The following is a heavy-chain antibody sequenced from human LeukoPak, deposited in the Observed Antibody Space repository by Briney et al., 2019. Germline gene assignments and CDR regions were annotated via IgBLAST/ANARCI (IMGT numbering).Heavy chain of an antibody. D-gene: IGHD3-10*01. J-gene: IGHJ4*02. CDR2: IRYDGSNK. CDR1: GFTFSSYG. Sequence: GGSLRLSCAASGFTFSSYGMHWVRQAPGKGLEWVAFIRYDGSNKYYADSVKGRSTISRDNSKNTLYLQMNSLRAEDTAVYYCAKDSESYGSGSYFIYYFDYWGQGTLVTVSS. CDR3: AKDSESYGSGSYFIYYFDY. V-gene: IGHV3-30*02.